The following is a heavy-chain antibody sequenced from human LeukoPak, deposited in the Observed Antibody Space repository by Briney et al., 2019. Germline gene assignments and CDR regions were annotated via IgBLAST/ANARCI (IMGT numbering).Heavy chain of an antibody. D-gene: IGHD2-2*01. CDR3: AKNAGLGYCTSTSCPFDP. Sequence: GGSLRLSCAASGFTFSHSAMNWVRQAPGKGLEWVSAISGSGDSTHYADSVKGRFTTSRDNSKNTVFLQMNSLTAEDTAVYYCAKNAGLGYCTSTSCPFDPWGQGTLVTVSS. V-gene: IGHV3-23*01. J-gene: IGHJ5*02. CDR2: ISGSGDST. CDR1: GFTFSHSA.